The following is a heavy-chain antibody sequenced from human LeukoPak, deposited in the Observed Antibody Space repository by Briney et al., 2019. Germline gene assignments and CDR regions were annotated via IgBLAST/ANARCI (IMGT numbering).Heavy chain of an antibody. CDR3: AKLERRDWFDP. D-gene: IGHD1-1*01. CDR1: GGSISSYY. J-gene: IGHJ5*02. Sequence: PSGTLSLTCTVSGGSISSYYWSWIRQSPGKGLEGIGYIYDIGSTNYNPSLKSRVTISVHTSKNQFSLKLSCVTAADTAVYYCAKLERRDWFDPWGQGTLVTVSS. CDR2: IYDIGST. V-gene: IGHV4-59*01.